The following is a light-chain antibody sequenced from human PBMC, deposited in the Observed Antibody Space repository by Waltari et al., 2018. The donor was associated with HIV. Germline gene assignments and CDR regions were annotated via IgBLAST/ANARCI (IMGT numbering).Light chain of an antibody. CDR1: QGVSSNSNKKSY. CDR3: QQYYMTPPT. V-gene: IGKV4-1*01. Sequence: DVVMTQSPDALTGSLGERVTIKCKSSQGVSSNSNKKSYLAWYQQRPGQTPNLLVYWETTRVSGVPARFSGSGSGTDFTLTINNLQAEDAAIYYCQQYYMTPPTFGQGTKVEI. CDR2: WET. J-gene: IGKJ1*01.